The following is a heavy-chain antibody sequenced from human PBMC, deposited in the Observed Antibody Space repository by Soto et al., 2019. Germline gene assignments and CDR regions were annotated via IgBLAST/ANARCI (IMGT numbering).Heavy chain of an antibody. CDR1: GGSTSSGGFY. Sequence: SETLSLTCTVSGGSTSSGGFYGSWIRQHPGKGLEWIGYIYYSGISYYNPSLKSRVSISLDTSRNQFSMTLNSVTAADTAVYYCARNGYTYGMDVWGQGATVTVSS. J-gene: IGHJ6*02. CDR3: ARNGYTYGMDV. V-gene: IGHV4-31*03. CDR2: IYYSGIS. D-gene: IGHD5-18*01.